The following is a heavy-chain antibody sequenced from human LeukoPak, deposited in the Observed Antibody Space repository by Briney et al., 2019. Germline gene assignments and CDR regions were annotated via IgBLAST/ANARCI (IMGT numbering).Heavy chain of an antibody. CDR3: ARGTPVDTAMVTFDY. D-gene: IGHD5-18*01. V-gene: IGHV1-69*13. CDR1: GGTFSSYA. Sequence: ASVKVSCKASGGTFSSYAISWVRQAPGQGLEWMGGIIPIFGTANYAQKFQGRVTITAVESTSTAYMELSSLRSEDTAVYYCARGTPVDTAMVTFDYWGQGTLVTVSS. CDR2: IIPIFGTA. J-gene: IGHJ4*01.